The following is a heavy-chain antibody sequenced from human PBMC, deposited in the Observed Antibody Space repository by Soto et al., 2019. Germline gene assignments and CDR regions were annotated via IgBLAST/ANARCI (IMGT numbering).Heavy chain of an antibody. Sequence: QVQLVESGGGVVQPGRSLRLSCAASGFTFSSYGMHWVRQAPGKGLEWVAVIWYDGSNKYYADSVKGRFTISRDYSKNTLYLQMNSLRAEDTAVYYCARDRTTLDAFDIWGQGTMVTVSS. CDR3: ARDRTTLDAFDI. CDR1: GFTFSSYG. J-gene: IGHJ3*02. CDR2: IWYDGSNK. V-gene: IGHV3-33*01. D-gene: IGHD1-7*01.